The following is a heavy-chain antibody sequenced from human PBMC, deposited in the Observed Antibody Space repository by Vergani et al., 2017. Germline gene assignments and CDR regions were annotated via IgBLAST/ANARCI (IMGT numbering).Heavy chain of an antibody. V-gene: IGHV4-31*03. CDR2: IEYSGST. D-gene: IGHD4-17*01. Sequence: QVQLQESGPGLVKPSQTLSLTCTVSGGSISSGGYYWSWIRQHPGKGLEWIGYIEYSGSTYYNPSLKSRVTISVDTSKNQFSLKLSAVTAADTAVYYCARDRPHDYGDYYDGVVTPGHWYFDLWGRGTLVTVSS. CDR1: GGSISSGGYY. J-gene: IGHJ2*01. CDR3: ARDRPHDYGDYYDGVVTPGHWYFDL.